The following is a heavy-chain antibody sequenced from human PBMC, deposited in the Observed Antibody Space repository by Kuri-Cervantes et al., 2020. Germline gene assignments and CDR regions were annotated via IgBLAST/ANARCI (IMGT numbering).Heavy chain of an antibody. J-gene: IGHJ3*02. CDR2: IYPGDSDT. CDR1: GYSFTSYW. D-gene: IGHD3-3*02. Sequence: KVSCKGSGYSFTSYWTGWVRQMPGKGLEWMGIIYPGDSDTRYSPSFQGQVTISADKSISTAYLQWSSLKASDTAMYYCARASIWTSAFDIWGQGTMVTVSS. CDR3: ARASIWTSAFDI. V-gene: IGHV5-51*01.